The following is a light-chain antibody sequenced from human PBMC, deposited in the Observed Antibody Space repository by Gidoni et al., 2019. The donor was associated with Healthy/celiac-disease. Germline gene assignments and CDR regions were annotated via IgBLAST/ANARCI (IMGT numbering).Light chain of an antibody. J-gene: IGLJ3*02. CDR1: SSNIGSNY. V-gene: IGLV1-47*01. CDR2: RNN. Sequence: QSVLTQPPSASGTPGQRVTISGSGSSSNIGSNYVYWYPQLPGTAPKLLIYRNNQRPSGVPGRFSGSKSGTSASLAISGLRSEDEADYYCAAWDDSLSGLVFGGGTKLTVL. CDR3: AAWDDSLSGLV.